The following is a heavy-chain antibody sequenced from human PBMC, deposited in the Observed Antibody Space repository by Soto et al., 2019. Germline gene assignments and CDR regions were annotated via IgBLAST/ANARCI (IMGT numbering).Heavy chain of an antibody. CDR2: ISGSGGAT. J-gene: IGHJ3*02. V-gene: IGHV3-23*01. CDR3: SRDRYCSGGSCYSEWAFAI. CDR1: GFTFSSYA. Sequence: EVQLLESGGGLVQPGGSLRLSCAASGFTFSSYAMSWVRQAPGKGLEWVSGISGSGGATYYADSVKGRFTISRDNSKNTLYLQLNSLRAEDTAVYYCSRDRYCSGGSCYSEWAFAIWGQGTMVTVSS. D-gene: IGHD2-15*01.